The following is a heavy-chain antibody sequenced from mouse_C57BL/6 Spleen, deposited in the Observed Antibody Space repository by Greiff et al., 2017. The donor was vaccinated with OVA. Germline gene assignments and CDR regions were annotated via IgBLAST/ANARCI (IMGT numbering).Heavy chain of an antibody. J-gene: IGHJ1*03. CDR1: GYTFTSYW. Sequence: VQLQQPGAELVKPGASVKMSCKASGYTFTSYWITWVKQRPGQGLEWIGDIYPGSGSTNYNEKFKSKATLTVDTSSSTAYMQLSSLTSEDSAVYYCARCPPITTVVATGYFDVWGTGTTVTVSS. CDR3: ARCPPITTVVATGYFDV. CDR2: IYPGSGST. V-gene: IGHV1-55*01. D-gene: IGHD1-1*01.